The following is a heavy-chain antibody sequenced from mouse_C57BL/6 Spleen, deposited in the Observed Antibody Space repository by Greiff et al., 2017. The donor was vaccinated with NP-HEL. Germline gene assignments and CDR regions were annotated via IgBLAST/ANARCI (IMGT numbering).Heavy chain of an antibody. V-gene: IGHV5-17*01. J-gene: IGHJ2*01. D-gene: IGHD4-1*01. CDR3: ARPGWDHYFDY. Sequence: VHVKQSGGGLVKPGGSLKLSCAASGFTFSDYGMHWVRQAPEKGLEWVAYISSGSSTIYYADTVKGRFTISRDNAKNTLFLQMTSLRSEDTAMYYCARPGWDHYFDYWGQGTTLTVSS. CDR2: ISSGSSTI. CDR1: GFTFSDYG.